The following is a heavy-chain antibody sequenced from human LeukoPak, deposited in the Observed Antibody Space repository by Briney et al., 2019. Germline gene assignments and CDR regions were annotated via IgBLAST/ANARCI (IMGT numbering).Heavy chain of an antibody. V-gene: IGHV3-48*01. J-gene: IGHJ4*02. CDR1: GFTFSSYR. CDR3: ASNSYGPFDD. D-gene: IGHD5-18*01. CDR2: ISSSSSNI. Sequence: GGSLRFSCAASGFTFSSYRMNWVRQAPGKGLEWVSYISSSSSNIYYAYSVKGPFTMSRDNATNSLYLQMNSLRAEDTAVYYCASNSYGPFDDWGQGTLVTASS.